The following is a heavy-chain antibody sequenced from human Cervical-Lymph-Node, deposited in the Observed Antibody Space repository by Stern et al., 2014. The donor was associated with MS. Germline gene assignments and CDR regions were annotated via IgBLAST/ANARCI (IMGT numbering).Heavy chain of an antibody. CDR3: ARDRSYYSFDY. D-gene: IGHD3-22*01. Sequence: QVQLVQSGPGLVKPSQTLSLTCSVSGGTITSGDAYWSWIRQPPGKGLEWIGYNYYSGNNDYNPSLKSRLIISVDTSKNQFSLKLISVTAADTAVYYCARDRSYYSFDYWGQGTLVTVSS. V-gene: IGHV4-30-4*01. J-gene: IGHJ4*02. CDR2: NYYSGNN. CDR1: GGTITSGDAY.